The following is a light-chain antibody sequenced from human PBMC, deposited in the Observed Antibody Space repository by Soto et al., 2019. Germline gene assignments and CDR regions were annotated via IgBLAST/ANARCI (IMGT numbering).Light chain of an antibody. CDR3: QQYDCSPTNT. CDR1: QSVSSSY. V-gene: IGKV3-20*01. Sequence: ESVLTQSPGTLSLSPGERATLSCRASQSVSSSYASWYQQKPGQAPSLLFDASSSRATGVPGRISGSWSVTDSTLTISRLESEDFALYYGQQYDCSPTNTFGQGTRLDIK. J-gene: IGKJ5*01. CDR2: ASS.